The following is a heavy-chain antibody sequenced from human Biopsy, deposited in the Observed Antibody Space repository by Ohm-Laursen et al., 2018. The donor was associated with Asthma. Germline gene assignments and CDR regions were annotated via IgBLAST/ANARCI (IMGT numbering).Heavy chain of an antibody. V-gene: IGHV3-9*01. CDR3: AKGKWELLEANFDY. Sequence: LSLTCAASGFTFDDYAMHWVRQAPGKGLEWVSGISWNSGSIGYADSVKGRFTISRDNAKNSLYLQMNSLRAEDTALYYCAKGKWELLEANFDYWGQGTLVTVSS. J-gene: IGHJ4*02. D-gene: IGHD1-26*01. CDR1: GFTFDDYA. CDR2: ISWNSGSI.